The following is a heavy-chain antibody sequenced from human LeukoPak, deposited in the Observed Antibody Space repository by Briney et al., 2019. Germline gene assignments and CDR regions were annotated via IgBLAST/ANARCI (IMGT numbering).Heavy chain of an antibody. J-gene: IGHJ4*02. D-gene: IGHD3-10*01. CDR3: ARGLGGTGDH. V-gene: IGHV3-74*01. CDR2: LNSDGSST. CDR1: GFIFSGYW. Sequence: GGSLRLSCAASGFIFSGYWMHLVRQAPGKGLVWVSRLNSDGSSTIYADSVKGRFTISRDNAKNTLYLQMNSLRAEDTAVYYCARGLGGTGDHWGQGTLVTVSS.